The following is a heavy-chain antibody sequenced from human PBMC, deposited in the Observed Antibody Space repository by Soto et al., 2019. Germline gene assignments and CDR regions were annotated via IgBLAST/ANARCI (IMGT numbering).Heavy chain of an antibody. CDR2: ISYSGST. Sequence: PSETLSLTCTVSCGSFSDYYWSWIRQPPGKGLEWIGYISYSGSTKYRPSLKSRITISVDTSKNQFSLKLRSVTAADTAVYYCARDFAVPAAIGTDYYFYYGLDVWGRGTTVTVSS. CDR3: ARDFAVPAAIGTDYYFYYGLDV. J-gene: IGHJ6*02. CDR1: CGSFSDYY. D-gene: IGHD2-2*01. V-gene: IGHV4-59*01.